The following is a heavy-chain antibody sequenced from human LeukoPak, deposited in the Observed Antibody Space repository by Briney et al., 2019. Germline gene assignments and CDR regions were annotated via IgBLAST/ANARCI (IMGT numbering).Heavy chain of an antibody. CDR2: ISSSRSYI. V-gene: IGHV3-21*01. J-gene: IGHJ4*02. D-gene: IGHD3-16*01. CDR3: ARDPSGGYFDY. Sequence: GGSLRLSCAASGFTFSNYNMNWVRQAPGKGLEWVSCISSSRSYIYYADSVKGRFTISRDNAKNSLYLQMNSLRAEDTAVYYCARDPSGGYFDYWGQGTLVTVSS. CDR1: GFTFSNYN.